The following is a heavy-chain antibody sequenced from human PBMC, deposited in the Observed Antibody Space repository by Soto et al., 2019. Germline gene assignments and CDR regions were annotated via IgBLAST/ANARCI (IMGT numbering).Heavy chain of an antibody. CDR1: GYTFTSYD. Sequence: ASVKVSCKASGYTFTSYDINWVRQATGQGLEWMGWMNPNSGNTGYAQKFQGRVTMTRNTSISTAYMELSSLRSEDTAVYYCARASGVTKDLDYWGQGNLVTVSS. J-gene: IGHJ4*02. V-gene: IGHV1-8*01. CDR3: ARASGVTKDLDY. CDR2: MNPNSGNT. D-gene: IGHD4-17*01.